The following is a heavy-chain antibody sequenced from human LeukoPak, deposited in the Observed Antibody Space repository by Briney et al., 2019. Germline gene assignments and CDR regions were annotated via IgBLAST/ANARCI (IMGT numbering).Heavy chain of an antibody. CDR1: GGSISSYY. D-gene: IGHD6-19*01. Sequence: SETLSLTCTVSGGSISSYYWSWIRQPAGKGLEWIGRIYTSGSTNYNPSLKSRVTMSVDTSKNQFSLKLSSVTAADTAVYYCARANMEQWLGYYYYYMDVWGKGTTVTVSS. CDR2: IYTSGST. J-gene: IGHJ6*03. V-gene: IGHV4-4*07. CDR3: ARANMEQWLGYYYYYMDV.